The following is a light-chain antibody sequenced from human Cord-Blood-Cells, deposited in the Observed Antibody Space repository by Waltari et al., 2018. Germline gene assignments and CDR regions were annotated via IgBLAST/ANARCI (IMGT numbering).Light chain of an antibody. CDR2: DVS. Sequence: QSALTQPASVSGSPGPSITISCTGTSRDVGGYNFVSWYQQHPGKAPKLMIYDVSNRPSGVSNRFSGSKSGNTASLTISELQAEDEADYYCSSYTSSSTWVFGGGTKLTVL. J-gene: IGLJ3*02. CDR1: SRDVGGYNF. V-gene: IGLV2-14*01. CDR3: SSYTSSSTWV.